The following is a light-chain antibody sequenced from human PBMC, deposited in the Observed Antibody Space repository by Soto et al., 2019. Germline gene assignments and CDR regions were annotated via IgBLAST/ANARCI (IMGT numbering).Light chain of an antibody. CDR3: SSYRRGSTYV. CDR1: SSDVGGYNY. CDR2: DVT. J-gene: IGLJ1*01. Sequence: QSVLTQPASVSGSPGQSITVSCTGTSSDVGGYNYVSWYQQHPGKAPRLMIYDVTNRPSGVSDRFSGSKSGNTASLTISGLPAEDEADYYCSSYRRGSTYVFGTGTKVTVL. V-gene: IGLV2-14*03.